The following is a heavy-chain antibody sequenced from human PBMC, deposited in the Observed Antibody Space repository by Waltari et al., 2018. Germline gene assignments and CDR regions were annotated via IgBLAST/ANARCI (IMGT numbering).Heavy chain of an antibody. J-gene: IGHJ5*02. D-gene: IGHD6-6*01. Sequence: QVQLVQSGAEVKKPGASVKVSCKASGYTLTSYYMHWVRQAPGQGLEWMGIINPSGVSTSYAQKFQGRVTMTRDTSTSTVYMELSSLRSEDTAVYYWARELLAARFNWFDPWGQGTLVTVSA. V-gene: IGHV1-46*01. CDR2: INPSGVST. CDR3: ARELLAARFNWFDP. CDR1: GYTLTSYY.